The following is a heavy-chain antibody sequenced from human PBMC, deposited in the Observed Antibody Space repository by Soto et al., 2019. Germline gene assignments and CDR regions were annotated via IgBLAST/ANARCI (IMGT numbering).Heavy chain of an antibody. D-gene: IGHD3-3*01. V-gene: IGHV1-2*04. CDR2: INPNSGGT. CDR3: ARELDTTIFGVVYYYYGMDV. CDR1: GYTFTGYY. Sequence: GASVKVSCXASGYTFTGYYMHWVRQAPGQGLEWMGWINPNSGGTNYAQKFQGWATMTRDTSISTAYMELSRLRSDDTAVYYCARELDTTIFGVVYYYYGMDVWGQGTTVTVSS. J-gene: IGHJ6*02.